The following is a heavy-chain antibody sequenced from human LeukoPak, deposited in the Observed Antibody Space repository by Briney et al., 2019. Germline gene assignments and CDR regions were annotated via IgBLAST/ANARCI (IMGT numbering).Heavy chain of an antibody. CDR2: INPNSGGT. Sequence: ASVKVSCKASGYTFTGYYMHWVRQAPGQGLEWMGWINPNSGGTNYAQKFQGRVTMTRDTSISTAYMELSRLRSDDTAVYYSAREDIVVVPAARGDLDVWGKGTTVTVSS. CDR3: AREDIVVVPAARGDLDV. CDR1: GYTFTGYY. V-gene: IGHV1-2*02. J-gene: IGHJ6*04. D-gene: IGHD2-2*01.